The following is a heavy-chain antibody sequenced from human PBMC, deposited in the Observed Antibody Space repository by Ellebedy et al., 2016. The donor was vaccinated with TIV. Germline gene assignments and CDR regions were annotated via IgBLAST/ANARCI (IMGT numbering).Heavy chain of an antibody. CDR1: GFTFSDYY. CDR2: ISSSGSTI. J-gene: IGHJ4*02. V-gene: IGHV3-11*01. D-gene: IGHD3-22*01. CDR3: AREYYYDSSGYWLQRGFDY. Sequence: GGSLRLSCAASGFTFSDYYMSWIRQAPGKGLEWVSYISSSGSTIYYADSVKGRFTISRDNAKNSLYLQMNSLRAEDTAVYYCAREYYYDSSGYWLQRGFDYWGQGTLVTVSS.